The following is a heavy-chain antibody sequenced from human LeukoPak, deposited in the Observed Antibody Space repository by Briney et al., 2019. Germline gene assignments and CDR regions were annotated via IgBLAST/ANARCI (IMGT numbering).Heavy chain of an antibody. V-gene: IGHV3-21*01. CDR2: ISTSSSSYI. D-gene: IGHD6-13*01. CDR1: GFTFSSYH. J-gene: IGHJ6*03. CDR3: ARGRHSSSWYDHYYYMDV. Sequence: GGSLRLSCVVSGFTFSSYHMNWVRQAPGKGLEWVSSISTSSSSYIYYADSVTGRFTISRDNAKNSLYLQMNSLRAEDTAVYYCARGRHSSSWYDHYYYMDVWGKGTTVTVSS.